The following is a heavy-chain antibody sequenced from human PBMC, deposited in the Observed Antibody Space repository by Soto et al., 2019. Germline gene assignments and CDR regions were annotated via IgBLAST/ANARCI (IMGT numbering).Heavy chain of an antibody. CDR3: ARGSYDFWSGYPYIDY. J-gene: IGHJ4*02. CDR2: IWYDGSNK. CDR1: GFTFSSYG. Sequence: ESGGGVVQPGRSLRLSCAASGFTFSSYGMHWVRQAPGKGLEWVAVIWYDGSNKYYADSVKGRFTISRDNSKNTLYLQMNSLRAEDTAVYYCARGSYDFWSGYPYIDYWGQGTLVTVSS. V-gene: IGHV3-33*01. D-gene: IGHD3-3*01.